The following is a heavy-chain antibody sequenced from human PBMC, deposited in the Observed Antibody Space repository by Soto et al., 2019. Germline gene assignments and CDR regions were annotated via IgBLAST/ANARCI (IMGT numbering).Heavy chain of an antibody. CDR3: ARTTAVPNTLRSRYFFDY. J-gene: IGHJ4*02. CDR2: VYYSGTT. D-gene: IGHD4-17*01. Sequence: SETLSLTCGVSGYSISSGYWWSWIRQPPGKRLEWIGYVYYSGTTNYNPSLKSRVTISVDLSKNQFSLRLSSVTTADTALYYCARTTAVPNTLRSRYFFDYWGQGTLVTVSS. V-gene: IGHV4-61*01. CDR1: GYSISSGYW.